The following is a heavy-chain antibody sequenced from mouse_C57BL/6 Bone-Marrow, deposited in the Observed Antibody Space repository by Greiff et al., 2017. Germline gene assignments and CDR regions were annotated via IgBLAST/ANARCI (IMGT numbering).Heavy chain of an antibody. CDR3: SRLPVLLRCYYAMDY. J-gene: IGHJ4*01. V-gene: IGHV1-9*01. D-gene: IGHD1-1*01. CDR1: GYTFTGYW. CDR2: ILPGSGST. Sequence: QVQLQQSGAELMKPGASVKLSCKATGYTFTGYWIEWVKQRPGHGLEWIGEILPGSGSTNYNEKFKGKATFTADTSSNTAYMQLSSLTTEDSAIYYCSRLPVLLRCYYAMDYGGQGTSVTVPS.